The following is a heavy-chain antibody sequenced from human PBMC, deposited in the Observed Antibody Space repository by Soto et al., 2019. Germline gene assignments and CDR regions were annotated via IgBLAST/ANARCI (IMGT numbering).Heavy chain of an antibody. D-gene: IGHD1-26*01. Sequence: QVRLQESGPGLVKPSETLSLSCLVSGDSVGNGPYYWSWIRQSPGEGLEWIAYIYYSGRTNVNPSLESRVNISIDMSKNQFFQELRSVTAADAAVYFCARVGSSCHSGGCYYYYGLGVWGQGTTVAISS. CDR1: GDSVGNGPYY. V-gene: IGHV4-61*01. CDR3: ARVGSSCHSGGCYYYYGLGV. J-gene: IGHJ6*02. CDR2: IYYSGRT.